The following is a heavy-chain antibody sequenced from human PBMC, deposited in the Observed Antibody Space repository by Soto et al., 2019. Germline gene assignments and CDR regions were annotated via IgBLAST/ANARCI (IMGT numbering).Heavy chain of an antibody. V-gene: IGHV1-69*01. CDR3: ASAYGEIEAFAI. CDR2: VIPTLATA. CDR1: GGPFNNHA. J-gene: IGHJ3*02. Sequence: QVQLVQSGAEVKKPGSSVKVSCKTSGGPFNNHAINWVRQAPGQGLEWVGLVIPTLATADYAQKFQGRVTMTADEVTNTAYMELSSLRSDDTGVYYCASAYGEIEAFAIWGQGTLVTVSS. D-gene: IGHD4-17*01.